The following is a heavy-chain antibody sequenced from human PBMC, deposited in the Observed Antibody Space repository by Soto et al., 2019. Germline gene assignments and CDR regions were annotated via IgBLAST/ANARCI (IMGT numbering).Heavy chain of an antibody. Sequence: QVQLVQSGAEVKTPGASVKVSCKASGYTFTNYYLHGVRQAPGQGLEWMGVMHPSGDSTTFALKFQGRVNMTSDTSTSTVSMELSSLRSEDTGVYYCTRVGSSGWYDAFDIWGQGTMVTVSS. CDR1: GYTFTNYY. D-gene: IGHD6-19*01. J-gene: IGHJ3*02. CDR3: TRVGSSGWYDAFDI. V-gene: IGHV1-46*03. CDR2: MHPSGDST.